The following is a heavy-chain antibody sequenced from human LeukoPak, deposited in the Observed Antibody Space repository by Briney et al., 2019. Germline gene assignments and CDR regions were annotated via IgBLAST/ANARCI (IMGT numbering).Heavy chain of an antibody. CDR2: ISISGTKT. Sequence: GGSLRLSCATSDFDFTSHAMTWVRQAPGKGLEWVSAISISGTKTYYGDSVKGRFTISRDNSKNTLYLQMNSLRAEDTAVYYCARGYCGGDCYSAPFGYYYYGMDVWGQGTTVTVSS. CDR1: DFDFTSHA. J-gene: IGHJ6*02. CDR3: ARGYCGGDCYSAPFGYYYYGMDV. V-gene: IGHV3-23*01. D-gene: IGHD2-21*02.